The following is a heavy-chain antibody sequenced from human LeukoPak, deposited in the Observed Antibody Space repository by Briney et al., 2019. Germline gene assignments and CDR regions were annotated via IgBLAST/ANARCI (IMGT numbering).Heavy chain of an antibody. CDR2: ISYDGSNK. Sequence: PGGSLRLSCAASGFTFSSYAMSWVRQAPGKGLEWVAVISYDGSNKYYADSVKGRFTISRDNSKNTLYLQMNSLRAEDTAVYYCAKGGGNPAPFDYWGQGTLVTVSS. D-gene: IGHD4-23*01. V-gene: IGHV3-30*18. CDR1: GFTFSSYA. J-gene: IGHJ4*02. CDR3: AKGGGNPAPFDY.